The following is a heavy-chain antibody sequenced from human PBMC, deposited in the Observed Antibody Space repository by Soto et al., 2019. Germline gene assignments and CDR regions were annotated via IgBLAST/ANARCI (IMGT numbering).Heavy chain of an antibody. V-gene: IGHV1-69*01. CDR1: GGTLTNSP. CDR3: AWLSGFHAGQGSEYCFDF. Sequence: QVRLVQSAAEVKKTGSSVKVSCKASGGTLTNSPISWVRQAPGQGLEWRGGFLPIFNTPNYAQKFQDRVTITADPFPTTAYMELTNLKSEATAVYYCAWLSGFHAGQGSEYCFDFWGQGTPVIVSS. J-gene: IGHJ4*02. CDR2: FLPIFNTP. D-gene: IGHD3-10*01.